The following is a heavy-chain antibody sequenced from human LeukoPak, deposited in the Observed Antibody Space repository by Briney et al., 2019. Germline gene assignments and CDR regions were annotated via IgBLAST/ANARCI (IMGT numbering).Heavy chain of an antibody. V-gene: IGHV3-30-3*01. CDR1: GFTISSYA. D-gene: IGHD1-26*01. CDR3: ASPPLSYYSTWMDP. J-gene: IGHJ5*02. CDR2: ISYDGSSK. Sequence: PAGSLRRSFSAAGFTISSYAMHWVRQAPAKGLEWVAGISYDGSSKYYADSVKGRLTISSDNTKNTLYLQLISLRAEDKAGYYCASPPLSYYSTWMDPWGQGTPVTVSS.